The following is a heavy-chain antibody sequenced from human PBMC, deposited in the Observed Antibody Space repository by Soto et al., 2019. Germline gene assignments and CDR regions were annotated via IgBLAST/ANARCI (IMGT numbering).Heavy chain of an antibody. V-gene: IGHV3-13*04. CDR2: FGSGGDR. D-gene: IGHD1-1*01. CDR3: GRAQSRNWNARGYGIDV. J-gene: IGHJ6*02. Sequence: EVRLVESGGGLLQPGTSVRLSCAAPGFSLSSYDLHWVRQVPEKRLEWVAFFGSGGDRHYSASGKGRFTISRDTAKKSFYLQMNNLKVGDTAVYYCGRAQSRNWNARGYGIDVWGHGTTVIVSS. CDR1: GFSLSSYD.